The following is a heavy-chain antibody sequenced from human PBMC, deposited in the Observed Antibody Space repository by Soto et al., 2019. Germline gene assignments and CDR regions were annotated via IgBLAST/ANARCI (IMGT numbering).Heavy chain of an antibody. J-gene: IGHJ5*02. D-gene: IGHD6-13*01. CDR2: IHYSGST. CDR3: ARAGGAGSGHDWFDP. Sequence: PSETLSLTCTVSGGSVSSGGYYWSWIRQHPGKGLEWIGYIHYSGSTYYNPSLKSRVTMSIDTSKKLFSLNLSSVTAADTAVYYCARAGGAGSGHDWFDPWGQGTLVTVS. V-gene: IGHV4-31*03. CDR1: GGSVSSGGYY.